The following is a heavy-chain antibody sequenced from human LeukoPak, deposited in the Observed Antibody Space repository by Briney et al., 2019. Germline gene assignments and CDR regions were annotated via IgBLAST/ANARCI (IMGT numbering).Heavy chain of an antibody. Sequence: PGGSLRLSCAVSGFNVISNYMSWVRQAPGKGLEWVSIIYSGGNTYYADSVKGRFTISRDNSKNTLYLQMNSLRAEDTAVYYCAKNIAAAGTRGFDYWGQGTLVTVSS. V-gene: IGHV3-53*01. J-gene: IGHJ4*02. CDR1: GFNVISNY. D-gene: IGHD6-13*01. CDR3: AKNIAAAGTRGFDY. CDR2: IYSGGNT.